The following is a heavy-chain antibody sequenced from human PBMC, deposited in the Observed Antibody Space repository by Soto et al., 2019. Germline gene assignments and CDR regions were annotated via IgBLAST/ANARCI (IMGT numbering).Heavy chain of an antibody. Sequence: SLRLSCTASGFTFSRYAMSWVRQAPGKGLEWVSAISGSGGSTYYADSVKGRFTISRDNSKNTLYLQMNSLRAEDTAVYYCAKKSLLERRSSYWGQGTLVTVSS. CDR3: AKKSLLERRSSY. V-gene: IGHV3-23*01. CDR2: ISGSGGST. D-gene: IGHD1-1*01. J-gene: IGHJ4*02. CDR1: GFTFSRYA.